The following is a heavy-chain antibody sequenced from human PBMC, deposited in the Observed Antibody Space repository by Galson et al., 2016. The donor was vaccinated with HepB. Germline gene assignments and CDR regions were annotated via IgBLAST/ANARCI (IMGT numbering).Heavy chain of an antibody. CDR3: ARRLQSPYGYYYYFAMDV. CDR1: GYTFTDYY. CDR2: INPRAGST. D-gene: IGHD4-11*01. J-gene: IGHJ6*02. V-gene: IGHV1-46*01. Sequence: SVKVSCKASGYTFTDYYIHWVRQPPGQGLGWMGVINPRAGSTNFAQTFQGRVTMTRDTSTSTVYMELSSLTFEDTAVYYCARRLQSPYGYYYYFAMDVWGQGTTVTVSS.